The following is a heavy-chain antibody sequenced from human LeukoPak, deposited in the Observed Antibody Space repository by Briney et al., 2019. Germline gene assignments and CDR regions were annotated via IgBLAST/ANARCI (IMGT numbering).Heavy chain of an antibody. J-gene: IGHJ4*02. V-gene: IGHV3-21*01. CDR2: ITSSSSYI. CDR1: GFTFSSYS. D-gene: IGHD6-19*01. CDR3: ARGHSGWYHNFDY. Sequence: GALRLSCAASGFTFSSYSMNWVRQAPGKGLEWVSSITSSSSYIYYADSVKGRFTISRDNAKNSLYLQTNSLRAEDTAVYYCARGHSGWYHNFDYWGQGTLVTVSS.